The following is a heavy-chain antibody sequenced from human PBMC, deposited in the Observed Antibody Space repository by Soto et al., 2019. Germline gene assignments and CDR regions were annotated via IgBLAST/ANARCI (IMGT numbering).Heavy chain of an antibody. CDR3: AVTPDFWSGYSAKNDI. J-gene: IGHJ3*02. V-gene: IGHV1-8*01. D-gene: IGHD3-3*01. CDR1: GYTFTSYD. Sequence: ASVKVSCKASGYTFTSYDINWVRQATGQGLEWMGWMNPNSGNTGYAQKFQGRVTMTRNTSISTAYMELSSLRSEDTAVYYCAVTPDFWSGYSAKNDIWGQGTMVTVSS. CDR2: MNPNSGNT.